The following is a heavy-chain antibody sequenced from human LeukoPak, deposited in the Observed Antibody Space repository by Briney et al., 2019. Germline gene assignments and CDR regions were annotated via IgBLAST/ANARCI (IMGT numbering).Heavy chain of an antibody. Sequence: GGSLRLSCAASGFIFSNAWMTWVRQAPGKGLEWVARTKSKVNGGTTEYAASVRGRFIISRDDSKNTMFLQMDSLKNEDTAVYYCARDLQDGVPTAYWGRGTLVIVS. V-gene: IGHV3-15*01. J-gene: IGHJ4*02. CDR3: ARDLQDGVPTAY. CDR2: TKSKVNGGTT. CDR1: GFIFSNAW. D-gene: IGHD4-17*01.